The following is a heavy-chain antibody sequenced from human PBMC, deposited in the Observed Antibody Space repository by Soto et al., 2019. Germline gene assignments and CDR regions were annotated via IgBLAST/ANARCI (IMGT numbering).Heavy chain of an antibody. D-gene: IGHD3-22*01. CDR1: GGSISSYY. V-gene: IGHV4-59*01. J-gene: IGHJ4*02. Sequence: SETLSLTCTVSGGSISSYYWSWIRQPPGKGLEWIGYIYYSGSTNYNPSLKSRVTISVDTSKNQFSLKLSSVTAADTAVYYCARADYYDSSGYYIPIVDYWGQGTLVTVSS. CDR3: ARADYYDSSGYYIPIVDY. CDR2: IYYSGST.